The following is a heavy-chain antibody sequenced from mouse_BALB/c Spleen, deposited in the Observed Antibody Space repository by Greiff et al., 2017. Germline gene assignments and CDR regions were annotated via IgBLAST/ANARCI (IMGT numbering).Heavy chain of an antibody. D-gene: IGHD2-4*01. Sequence: EVKVVESGGGLVKPGGSLKLSCAASGFTFSSYAMSWVRQTPEKRLEWVASISSGGSTYYPDSVKGRFTISRDNARNILYLQMSSLRSEDTAMYYCARGIYYDYDGFAYWGQGTLVTVSA. CDR3: ARGIYYDYDGFAY. J-gene: IGHJ3*01. CDR1: GFTFSSYA. CDR2: ISSGGST. V-gene: IGHV5-6-5*01.